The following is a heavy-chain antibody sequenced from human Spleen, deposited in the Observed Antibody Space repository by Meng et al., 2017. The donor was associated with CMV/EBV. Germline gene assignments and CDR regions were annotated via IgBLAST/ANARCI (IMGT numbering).Heavy chain of an antibody. V-gene: IGHV4-34*01. J-gene: IGHJ5*02. CDR1: GWYFSGYY. D-gene: IGHD6-6*01. Sequence: CAVYGWYFSGYYWSWIPQPPWKRLEWIGEINHSGTTNYSPSLKSRLTISVDTSKNQFSLTLSSMTAADTAVYYCARGVFVAARFDPWGQGTLVTVSS. CDR3: ARGVFVAARFDP. CDR2: INHSGTT.